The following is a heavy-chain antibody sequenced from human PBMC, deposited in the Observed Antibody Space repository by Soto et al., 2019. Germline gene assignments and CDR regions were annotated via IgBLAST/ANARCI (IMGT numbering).Heavy chain of an antibody. D-gene: IGHD3-22*01. CDR2: IRSKAYGGTT. CDR3: TRDLLTNYYDSSGRSGNRGEDAFDI. J-gene: IGHJ3*02. CDR1: GFTFGDYA. V-gene: IGHV3-49*03. Sequence: GGSLRLSCTASGFTFGDYAMSWFRQAPGKGLEWVGFIRSKAYGGTTEYAASVKGRFTISRDDSKSIAYLQMNSLKTEDTAVYYCTRDLLTNYYDSSGRSGNRGEDAFDIWGQGTMVTVSS.